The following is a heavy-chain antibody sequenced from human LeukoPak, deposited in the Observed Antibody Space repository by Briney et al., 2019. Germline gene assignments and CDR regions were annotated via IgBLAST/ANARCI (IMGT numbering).Heavy chain of an antibody. V-gene: IGHV3-66*01. CDR2: IYSGGST. Sequence: GGSLRLSCAASGFTVSSNYMSWVRQAPGKGLEWVSVIYSGGSTYYADSVKGRFTISRDNSKNTLYLQMNSLRAEDTAVYYCGTGAPVLPDAFDIWGQGTMVTVSS. J-gene: IGHJ3*02. CDR3: GTGAPVLPDAFDI. D-gene: IGHD3-10*01. CDR1: GFTVSSNY.